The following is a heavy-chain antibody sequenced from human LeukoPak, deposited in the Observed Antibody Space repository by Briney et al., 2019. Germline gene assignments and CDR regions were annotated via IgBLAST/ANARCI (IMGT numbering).Heavy chain of an antibody. CDR3: AKAVAGTRYYFDY. V-gene: IGHV3-23*01. D-gene: IGHD6-19*01. CDR2: ISGSGGST. J-gene: IGHJ4*02. CDR1: GFTFSSYA. Sequence: GGSLRLSCAASGFTFSSYAMSWVRQAPGKGLEWVSTISGSGGSTYYADSVKGRFTISRDNSKNTLYLQMNSLRAEDTAVYYCAKAVAGTRYYFDYWGQGTLVTVSS.